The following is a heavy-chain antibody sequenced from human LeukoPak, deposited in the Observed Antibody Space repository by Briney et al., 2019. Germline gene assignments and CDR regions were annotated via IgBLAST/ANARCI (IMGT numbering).Heavy chain of an antibody. Sequence: PGRSLRLSCSASGFTFSDYAMDWVCQAPGKGLECVAVISSDVYDGTTEYYADSVKGRFTISRDNSKNTVYLQMNSLRGEDTAVYYCASTAAATDPPGFWGQGTLVTVSS. J-gene: IGHJ4*02. V-gene: IGHV3-30-3*01. CDR2: ISSDVYDGTTE. CDR3: ASTAAATDPPGF. CDR1: GFTFSDYA. D-gene: IGHD6-13*01.